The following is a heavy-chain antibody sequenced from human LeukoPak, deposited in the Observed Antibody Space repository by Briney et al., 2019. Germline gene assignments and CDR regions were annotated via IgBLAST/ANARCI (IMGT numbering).Heavy chain of an antibody. J-gene: IGHJ4*02. V-gene: IGHV3-21*01. CDR3: ARGGSCTNGVCLDY. CDR2: ISSSSSYI. CDR1: GFTFSSYS. D-gene: IGHD2-8*01. Sequence: GGSPRLSCAASGFTFSSYSMNWVRQAPGKGLEWVSSISSSSSYIYYADSVKGRFTISRDNAKNSLYLQMNSLRAEDTAVYYCARGGSCTNGVCLDYWGQGTLVTVSS.